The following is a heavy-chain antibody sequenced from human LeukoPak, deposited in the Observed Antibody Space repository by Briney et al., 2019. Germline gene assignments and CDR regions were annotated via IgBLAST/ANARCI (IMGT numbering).Heavy chain of an antibody. J-gene: IGHJ4*02. CDR1: GGSISSRSYY. Sequence: SETLSLTCTVSGGSISSRSYYWGWIRQPPGTGLEWIGSIYYSGSTYYNPSLQSRVTISVDTSKNQFSLKLNSVTAADTAVYYCARATWYFDFDYWGQGTLVTVSS. V-gene: IGHV4-39*07. CDR2: IYYSGST. CDR3: ARATWYFDFDY. D-gene: IGHD3-9*01.